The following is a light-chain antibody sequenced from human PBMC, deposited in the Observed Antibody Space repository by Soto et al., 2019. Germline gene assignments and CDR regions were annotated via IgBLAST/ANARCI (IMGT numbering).Light chain of an antibody. CDR3: QAWDSSTVV. V-gene: IGLV3-1*01. CDR1: KLGDKY. Sequence: SYELTQPHSVSVSPGPTASITCSGDKLGDKYACCYQQKPGQSPVLVIYHDSKRPSGIPERFSRSNSGYTATLTISGTQAMDEADYYCQAWDSSTVVFGGGTKLTVL. CDR2: HDS. J-gene: IGLJ2*01.